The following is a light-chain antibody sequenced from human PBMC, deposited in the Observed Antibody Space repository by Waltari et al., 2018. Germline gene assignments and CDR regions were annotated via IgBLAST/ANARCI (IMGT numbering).Light chain of an antibody. CDR3: CSYAGSITFWV. V-gene: IGLV2-11*01. J-gene: IGLJ3*02. CDR2: DVT. CDR1: SSDVGGYNY. Sequence: QSALTQPRSVSGSPGQSVTISCTGTSSDVGGYNYVSWYQHHPGKAPKLIIYDVTKRPSGVPDRFSASKSDNTASLTISGLQAEDEADYYCCSYAGSITFWV.